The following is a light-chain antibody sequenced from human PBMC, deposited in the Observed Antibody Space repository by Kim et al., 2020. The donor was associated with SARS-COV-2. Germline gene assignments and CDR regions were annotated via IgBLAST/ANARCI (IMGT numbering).Light chain of an antibody. CDR3: QRYHCAPLT. J-gene: IGKJ4*01. Sequence: DIQMTQSPSYLYASVGDRVTITCRSTQDISDYVAWYQQKPGQVPKLLIFAASNLLSEVPPRFSGSGSGTYFTLTIDGLQPDDYASYYCQRYHCAPLTFGGGTKVDIK. CDR2: AAS. V-gene: IGKV1-27*01. CDR1: QDISDY.